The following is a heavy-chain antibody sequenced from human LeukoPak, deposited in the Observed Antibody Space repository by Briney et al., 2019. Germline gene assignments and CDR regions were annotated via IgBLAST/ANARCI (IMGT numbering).Heavy chain of an antibody. J-gene: IGHJ3*02. V-gene: IGHV3-30-3*01. CDR2: ISYDGSNK. CDR3: AKGDYGGNSHTFDI. Sequence: PGGSLRLSCAASGFTFSSYAMHWVRQAPGKGLEWVAVISYDGSNKYYADSVKGRFTISRDNSNNTLSLQVNSLRSEDTAVYFCAKGDYGGNSHTFDIWGQGTMVTVSS. CDR1: GFTFSSYA. D-gene: IGHD4-23*01.